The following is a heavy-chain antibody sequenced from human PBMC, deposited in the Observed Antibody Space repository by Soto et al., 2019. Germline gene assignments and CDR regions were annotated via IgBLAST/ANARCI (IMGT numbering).Heavy chain of an antibody. CDR1: GGSVSSGSYY. CDR2: IYYSGST. V-gene: IGHV4-61*01. D-gene: IGHD3-22*01. Sequence: SETLSLTCTVSGGSVSSGSYYWSWIRQPPGKGLEWIGYIYYSGSTNYNSSLKSRVTISVDTSKNQFSLKLTSVTAADTAVYCCARDRGYYDSSGYLKAFDIWGQGTMVTVSS. J-gene: IGHJ3*02. CDR3: ARDRGYYDSSGYLKAFDI.